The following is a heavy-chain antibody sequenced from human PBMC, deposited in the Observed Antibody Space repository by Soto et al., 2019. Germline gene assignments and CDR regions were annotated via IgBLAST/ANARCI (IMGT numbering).Heavy chain of an antibody. CDR1: GFTFSHYW. V-gene: IGHV3-7*01. J-gene: IGHJ4*02. CDR2: IKKDGSQK. D-gene: IGHD3-10*01. CDR3: ARSGSEVDY. Sequence: EVQLVESGGDLVQPGGSLRLSCAASGFTFSHYWMTWVRQAPGKGLEWVANIKKDGSQKNYMDSVKGRFTVSRDNAKNSLYLQMNSLRAEDTAMYYCARSGSEVDYWGQGILVIVSS.